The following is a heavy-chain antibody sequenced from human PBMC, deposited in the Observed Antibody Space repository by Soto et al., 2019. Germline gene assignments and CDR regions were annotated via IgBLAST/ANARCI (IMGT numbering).Heavy chain of an antibody. V-gene: IGHV1-46*01. D-gene: IGHD5-12*01. J-gene: IGHJ6*02. Sequence: ASVKVSCKASGYTFTSYYMHWVRQAPGQGLEWMGISNPSGGSTSYAQKFQGRVTMTRDTSTSTVYMELSSLRSEDTAVYYCAREHIVADYTARSGGMDVWGQGTTVTVSS. CDR2: SNPSGGST. CDR3: AREHIVADYTARSGGMDV. CDR1: GYTFTSYY.